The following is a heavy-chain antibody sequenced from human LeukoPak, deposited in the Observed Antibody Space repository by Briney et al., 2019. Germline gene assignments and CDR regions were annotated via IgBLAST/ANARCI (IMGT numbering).Heavy chain of an antibody. J-gene: IGHJ4*02. D-gene: IGHD6-13*01. CDR2: IDPRGGST. CDR1: GYPFTSYY. V-gene: IGHV1-46*01. CDR3: ARVWAISSAGPPGC. Sequence: ASVKASCKASGYPFTSYYIHWVRQAPGQGLEWMGIIDPRGGSTSYAQKFQGRVSMTRDTSTSTVYLDLSSLRSEDTAMYYCARVWAISSAGPPGCWGQGTLVTVSS.